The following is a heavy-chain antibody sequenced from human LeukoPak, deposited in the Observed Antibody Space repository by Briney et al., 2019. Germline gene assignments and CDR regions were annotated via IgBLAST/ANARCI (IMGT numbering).Heavy chain of an antibody. Sequence: GGSLRLSCAASGFTFSSYAMSWVRQAPGKGLEWVSAISGSGGSTYYADSVKGRFTISRDNSKNTLYLQMNSLRAEDTAVYYCAKRRVVRGVIITSQYYFDYWGQGTLVTVSS. D-gene: IGHD3-10*01. CDR2: ISGSGGST. V-gene: IGHV3-23*01. CDR1: GFTFSSYA. J-gene: IGHJ4*02. CDR3: AKRRVVRGVIITSQYYFDY.